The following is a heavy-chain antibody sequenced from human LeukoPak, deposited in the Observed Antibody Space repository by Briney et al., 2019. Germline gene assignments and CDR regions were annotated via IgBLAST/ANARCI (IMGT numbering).Heavy chain of an antibody. J-gene: IGHJ6*03. CDR1: GGSISSHY. D-gene: IGHD6-6*01. CDR3: ARVWVGSSSFSYYYYYYMDV. Sequence: PSETLSLTCTVSGGSISSHYWSWIRQPPGKGLEWIGYIYYSGSTNYNPSLKSRVTISVDTSKNQFSLKLSSVTAADTAVYYCARVWVGSSSFSYYYYYYMDVWGEGTTVTVSS. V-gene: IGHV4-59*11. CDR2: IYYSGST.